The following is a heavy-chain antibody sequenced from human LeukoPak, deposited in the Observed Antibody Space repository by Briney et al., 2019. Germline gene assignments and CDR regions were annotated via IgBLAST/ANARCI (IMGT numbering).Heavy chain of an antibody. Sequence: GGSLRLPCTASGFTFGDYAMSWIRQAPGKGLEWVGFSRSKAYGETADYAASVKGRFTISRDDSKAIAYLQMNSLKTEDTAVYHCTRDRGAYNLYDYWGQGTLVTVSS. D-gene: IGHD1-1*01. CDR3: TRDRGAYNLYDY. CDR1: GFTFGDYA. J-gene: IGHJ4*02. V-gene: IGHV3-49*03. CDR2: SRSKAYGETA.